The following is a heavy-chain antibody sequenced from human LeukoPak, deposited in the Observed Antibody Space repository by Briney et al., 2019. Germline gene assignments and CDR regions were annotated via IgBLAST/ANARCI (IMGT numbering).Heavy chain of an antibody. Sequence: GGSLRLSCAASGFTFSSYEMNWVRQAPGKGLEWVANIKQDGSEKYYVDSVKGRFTISRDNAKNSLYLQMNSLRAEDTAVYYCARDLRQQWLGDAFDIWGQGTMVTVSS. D-gene: IGHD6-19*01. CDR1: GFTFSSYE. J-gene: IGHJ3*02. CDR3: ARDLRQQWLGDAFDI. V-gene: IGHV3-7*01. CDR2: IKQDGSEK.